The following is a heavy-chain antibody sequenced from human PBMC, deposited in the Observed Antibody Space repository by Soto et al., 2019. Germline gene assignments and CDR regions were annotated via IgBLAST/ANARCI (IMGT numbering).Heavy chain of an antibody. J-gene: IGHJ6*02. CDR1: GFTFSSYG. CDR3: ARDGRQQLVADYYYGMDV. CDR2: IWYDGSNK. D-gene: IGHD6-13*01. V-gene: IGHV3-33*01. Sequence: LRLSCAASGFTFSSYGMHWVRQAPGKGLEWVAVIWYDGSNKYYADSVKGRFTISRDNSKNTLYLQMNSLRAEDTAVYYCARDGRQQLVADYYYGMDVWGQGTTVTVSS.